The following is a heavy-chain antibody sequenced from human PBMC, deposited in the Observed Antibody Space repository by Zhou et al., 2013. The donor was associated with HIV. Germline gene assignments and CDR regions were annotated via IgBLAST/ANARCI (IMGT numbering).Heavy chain of an antibody. CDR1: GGTFSSYA. V-gene: IGHV1-69*04. D-gene: IGHD1-7*01. Sequence: QVQLVQSGAEVKKPGSSVKVSCKASGGTFSSYAISWVRQAPGQGLEWMGRIIPILGIANYAQKFQGRVTITADKSTSTAYMELSSLRSEDTAVYYCARVVTGTTSRPHNWFDPWGQGTLVTVSS. J-gene: IGHJ5*02. CDR2: IIPILGIA. CDR3: ARVVTGTTSRPHNWFDP.